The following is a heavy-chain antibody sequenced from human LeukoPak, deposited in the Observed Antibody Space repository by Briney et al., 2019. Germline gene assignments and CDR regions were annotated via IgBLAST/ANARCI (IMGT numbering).Heavy chain of an antibody. V-gene: IGHV4-34*01. CDR3: ARGAPKEIQLWSRLRGVAFDI. CDR1: GGSFSGYY. Sequence: SETLSLTCAVYGGSFSGYYWSWIRQPPGKGLEWIGEINHSGSTNYNPSLKSRVTISVDTSKNQFSLKLNSVTAADTAVYYCARGAPKEIQLWSRLRGVAFDIWGQGTMVTVSS. CDR2: INHSGST. J-gene: IGHJ3*02. D-gene: IGHD5-18*01.